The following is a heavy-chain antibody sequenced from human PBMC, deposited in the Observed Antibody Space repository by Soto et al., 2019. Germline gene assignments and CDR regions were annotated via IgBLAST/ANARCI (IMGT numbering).Heavy chain of an antibody. CDR1: GFTFSNYG. Sequence: QVQLVESGGGVVQPGRSLRLSCAASGFTFSNYGMNWVRQAPGKGLEWVAVISYHGSDKYYADSVKGRFTISRDNSKNTLYLQMDSLRAEDTAAYYCAKDHLTTTVTTVGYWGQGTLVTVSS. CDR2: ISYHGSDK. D-gene: IGHD4-17*01. CDR3: AKDHLTTTVTTVGY. V-gene: IGHV3-30*18. J-gene: IGHJ4*02.